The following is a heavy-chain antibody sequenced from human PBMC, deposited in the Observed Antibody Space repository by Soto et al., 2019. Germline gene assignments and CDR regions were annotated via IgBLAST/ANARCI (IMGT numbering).Heavy chain of an antibody. CDR2: IIPIFGPA. D-gene: IGHD1-26*01. Sequence: VQLVQSGAEVKKPGSSVKVSCKASGGTFSSYAISWVRQAPGQGLEWMGGIIPIFGPANYAQKFQGRVTITADESTSTAYMEMSSLRSEDTAVYYCARERVKELLQFDYWGQGTLVTVSS. CDR1: GGTFSSYA. CDR3: ARERVKELLQFDY. J-gene: IGHJ4*02. V-gene: IGHV1-69*12.